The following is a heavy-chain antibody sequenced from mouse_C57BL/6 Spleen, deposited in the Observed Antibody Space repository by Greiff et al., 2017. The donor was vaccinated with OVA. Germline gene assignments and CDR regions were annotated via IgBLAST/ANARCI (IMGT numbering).Heavy chain of an antibody. Sequence: DVHLVESGGGLVKPGGSLKLSCAASGFTFSDYGMHWVRQAPEKGLEWVAYISSGSSTIYYADTVKGRFTISRDNAKNTLFLQMTSLRSEDTAMYYCARFSPHWYFDVWGTGTTVTVSS. D-gene: IGHD6-1*01. CDR2: ISSGSSTI. CDR1: GFTFSDYG. CDR3: ARFSPHWYFDV. V-gene: IGHV5-17*01. J-gene: IGHJ1*03.